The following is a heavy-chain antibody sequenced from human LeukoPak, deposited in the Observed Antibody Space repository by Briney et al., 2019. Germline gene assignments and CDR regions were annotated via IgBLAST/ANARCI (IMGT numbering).Heavy chain of an antibody. D-gene: IGHD5-12*01. CDR2: LFYSGNM. CDR3: SKGNIAATRDFDY. V-gene: IGHV4-39*07. Sequence: SETLSLTCPVSGGSISSSSYYWAWIRQPPGKELEWIGSLFYSGNMYYNPSLKSRVTISVDTSKNQFSLKLSSVTAADTAGYSWSKGNIAATRDFDYWGQGTLVTVSS. J-gene: IGHJ4*02. CDR1: GGSISSSSYY.